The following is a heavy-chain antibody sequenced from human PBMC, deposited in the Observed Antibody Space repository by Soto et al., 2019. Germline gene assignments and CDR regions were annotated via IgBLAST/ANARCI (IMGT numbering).Heavy chain of an antibody. CDR3: ARHMGNSDSSTWVGP. D-gene: IGHD6-6*01. V-gene: IGHV4-38-2*01. CDR2: TFHTGNT. CDR1: GYSISSGYY. J-gene: IGHJ5*02. Sequence: SETLSLTCAVSGYSISSGYYWGWVRQPPGKGLEWIGSTFHTGNTYYNPSLKSRVTISVDTATNHFSLKLTSLTAADTATYYCARHMGNSDSSTWVGPWGQGSLVTV.